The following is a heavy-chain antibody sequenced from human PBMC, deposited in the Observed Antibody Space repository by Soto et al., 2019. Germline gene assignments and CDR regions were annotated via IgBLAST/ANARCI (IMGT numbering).Heavy chain of an antibody. CDR1: GFRLSDSA. J-gene: IGHJ6*03. CDR3: AKNGCSYPACYPYYYYVDV. D-gene: IGHD2-15*01. Sequence: EVQLLESGGGLVQPGGSLRLSCAASGFRLSDSAVSWVRQAPGKGLGWVSSLTVTGDGAFYSDSVKGRFTISRDISKSTLYLQMNSLRAEDTAVYYCAKNGCSYPACYPYYYYVDVWGRGTTVTVSS. CDR2: LTVTGDGA. V-gene: IGHV3-23*01.